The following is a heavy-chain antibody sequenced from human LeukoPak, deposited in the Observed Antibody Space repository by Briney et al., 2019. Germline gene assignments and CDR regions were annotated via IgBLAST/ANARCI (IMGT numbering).Heavy chain of an antibody. J-gene: IGHJ4*02. V-gene: IGHV3-23*01. D-gene: IGHD3-22*01. CDR1: GFTFSSYA. CDR3: ARDRGGYYYFDY. CDR2: ISGSGGST. Sequence: GGSLRLSCAASGFTFSSYAMSWVRQAPGKGLEWVSAISGSGGSTYYADSVKGRFTISRDNSKDTLYLQMNSLRAEDTAVYYCARDRGGYYYFDYWGQGTLVTVSS.